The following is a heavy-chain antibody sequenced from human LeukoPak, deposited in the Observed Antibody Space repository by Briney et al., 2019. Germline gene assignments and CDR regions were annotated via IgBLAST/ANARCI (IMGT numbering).Heavy chain of an antibody. Sequence: GGSLRLSCAASGFTFSSYSMNWVRQAPGKGLEWVSSISRSSSYIYYADAVKGRFTISRDNAKNSLSLLMNSLRAEDTAVYYCATIRHGDYASTADYWGQGTLVTVSS. J-gene: IGHJ4*02. CDR3: ATIRHGDYASTADY. D-gene: IGHD4-17*01. V-gene: IGHV3-21*06. CDR1: GFTFSSYS. CDR2: ISRSSSYI.